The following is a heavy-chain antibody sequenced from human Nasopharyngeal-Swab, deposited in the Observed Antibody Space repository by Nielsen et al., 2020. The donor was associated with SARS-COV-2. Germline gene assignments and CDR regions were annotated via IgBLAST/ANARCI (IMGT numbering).Heavy chain of an antibody. V-gene: IGHV3-23*01. J-gene: IGHJ4*02. CDR2: ISGSGGST. D-gene: IGHD3-10*01. Sequence: GESLKISCSASGFIFKNYAMSWVRQAPGKGLEWVSAISGSGGSTYYADSVKGRFTISRDNSKNTLYLQMNSLRAEDTAVYYCAKDGMVRGQRWGQGTLVTVSS. CDR1: GFIFKNYA. CDR3: AKDGMVRGQR.